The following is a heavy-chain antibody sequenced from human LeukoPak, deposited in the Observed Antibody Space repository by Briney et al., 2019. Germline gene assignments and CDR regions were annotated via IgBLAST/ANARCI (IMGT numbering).Heavy chain of an antibody. CDR1: GFTFSSYW. Sequence: GGSLRLSCAASGFTFSSYWMSWVRQAPGKGLEWVGRIRSKANSYATAYAASVKGRFTISRDDSKNTAYLQTNSLKTEDMAVYYCTRGSYDSSGYYNDYWGQGTLVTVSS. CDR2: IRSKANSYAT. V-gene: IGHV3-73*01. CDR3: TRGSYDSSGYYNDY. J-gene: IGHJ4*02. D-gene: IGHD3-22*01.